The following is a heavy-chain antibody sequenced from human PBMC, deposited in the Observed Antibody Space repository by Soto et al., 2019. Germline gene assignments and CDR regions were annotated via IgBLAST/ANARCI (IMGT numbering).Heavy chain of an antibody. CDR1: GFTFSSYA. Sequence: PGGSLRLSCAASGFTFSSYAMHWVRQAPWKGLEYVSAISSNGGSTYYANSVKGRFTISRDNSKNTLYLQMGSLRAEDMAVYYCARGGYRNGAGTIYSNFQDMNYWGQGTLVTVSS. CDR2: ISSNGGST. V-gene: IGHV3-64*01. CDR3: ARGGYRNGAGTIYSNFQDMNY. D-gene: IGHD4-4*01. J-gene: IGHJ4*02.